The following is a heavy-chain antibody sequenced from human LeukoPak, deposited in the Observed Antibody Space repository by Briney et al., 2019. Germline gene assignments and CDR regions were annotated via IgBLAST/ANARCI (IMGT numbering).Heavy chain of an antibody. Sequence: SETLSLTCAVSGYSISSGYYWGWIRQPPGKGLEWIGSIYHSGSTYYNPSLKSRVTISVDTSKNQFSLKLSSVTAADTAVYYCARRYDFISGWFPHWFDPWGQGTLVNVSS. V-gene: IGHV4-38-2*01. CDR3: ARRYDFISGWFPHWFDP. CDR2: IYHSGST. D-gene: IGHD6-19*01. CDR1: GYSISSGYY. J-gene: IGHJ5*02.